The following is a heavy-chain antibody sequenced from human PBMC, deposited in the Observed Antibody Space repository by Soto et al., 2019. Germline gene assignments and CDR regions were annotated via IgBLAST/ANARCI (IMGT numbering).Heavy chain of an antibody. CDR3: GRQVGDAYNVEGCYDY. V-gene: IGHV3-73*01. D-gene: IGHD3-3*01. J-gene: IGHJ4*02. CDR1: GFTFSGSA. Sequence: EVQLVESGGGLVQPEGSLKLSCAASGFTFSGSAMHWIRQAPGKGLEWVGRIRSKANSYATSYAASVQGRFTVSRDDSKNTAYLQMNSLKTEDTAVYYCGRQVGDAYNVEGCYDYWGQGTLVIVSS. CDR2: IRSKANSYAT.